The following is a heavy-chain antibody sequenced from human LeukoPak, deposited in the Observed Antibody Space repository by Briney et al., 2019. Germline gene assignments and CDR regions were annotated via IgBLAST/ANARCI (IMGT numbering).Heavy chain of an antibody. D-gene: IGHD6-13*01. CDR2: ISSSSSYI. CDR3: ARSIAAAVYFDY. J-gene: IGHJ4*02. CDR1: GFTLSSYS. V-gene: IGHV3-21*01. Sequence: PGGSLRLSCAASGFTLSSYSMNWVRQAPGKGLEWVSSISSSSSYIYYADSVKGRFTISRDNAKNSLYLQMNSLRAEDTAVYYCARSIAAAVYFDYWGQGTLVTVSS.